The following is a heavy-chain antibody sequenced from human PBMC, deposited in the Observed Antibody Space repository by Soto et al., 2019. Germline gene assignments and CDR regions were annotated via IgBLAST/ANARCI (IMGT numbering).Heavy chain of an antibody. V-gene: IGHV3-7*01. CDR3: ARVPSQFLKSSAPTNWFDP. D-gene: IGHD3-3*01. CDR1: GFTFSSYW. Sequence: EVQLVESGGGLVQPGGSLRLSCAGSGFTFSSYWMTWVRQAPGKGLEWVANINQDGSEKYHVETVKGRFTISRDNAKNSLYLQMNSLGAEDTAVYYCARVPSQFLKSSAPTNWFDPGGQGTLVTVSS. J-gene: IGHJ5*02. CDR2: INQDGSEK.